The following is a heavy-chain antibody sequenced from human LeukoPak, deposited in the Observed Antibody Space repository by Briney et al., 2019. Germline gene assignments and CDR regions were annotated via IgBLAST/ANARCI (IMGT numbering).Heavy chain of an antibody. J-gene: IGHJ4*02. D-gene: IGHD2-21*02. CDR1: GFSLTESS. V-gene: IGHV3-73*01. CDR3: TVNGDNSYF. Sequence: GGSLRLSRAASGFSLTESSVHWVRQASGEGLGWLGRIRNKASTYATAYAASVRGRFTISRDDSTHTAYLQMNSLETDDTSMYYCTVNGDNSYFWGEGALVTVSS. CDR2: IRNKASTYAT.